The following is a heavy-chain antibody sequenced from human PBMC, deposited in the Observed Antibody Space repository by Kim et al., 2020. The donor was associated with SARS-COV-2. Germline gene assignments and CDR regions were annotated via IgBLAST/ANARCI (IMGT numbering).Heavy chain of an antibody. CDR1: GGSISSSSYY. CDR2: IYYSGST. CDR3: ARQEQWLTGGYYFDS. D-gene: IGHD6-19*01. J-gene: IGHJ4*02. V-gene: IGHV4-39*01. Sequence: SETLSLTCTVSGGSISSSSYYWGWIRQPPGKGLEWIGSIYYSGSTYYNPSLKSRVTISVDTYKNQFSLKLSSVTAADTAVYYCARQEQWLTGGYYFDSWGQGTLVTVSS.